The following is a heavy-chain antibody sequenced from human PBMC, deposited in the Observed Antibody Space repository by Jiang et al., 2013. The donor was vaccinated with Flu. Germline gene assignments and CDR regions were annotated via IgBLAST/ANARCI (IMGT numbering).Heavy chain of an antibody. J-gene: IGHJ6*02. D-gene: IGHD3-10*01. CDR1: GGSVDSSSHY. CDR2: IYYTGST. CDR3: ARGLRTNSKYGSGSYSLYYGLDV. Sequence: KPSETLSLHCTVSGGSVDSSSHYWGWIRQSPGKGLEWIGSIYYTGSTFYNPSLRSRVTISMDTSKDQLSLRLTSVTAADTAVYFCARGLRTNSKYGSGSYSLYYGLDVWGPGTTVTASS. V-gene: IGHV4-39*07.